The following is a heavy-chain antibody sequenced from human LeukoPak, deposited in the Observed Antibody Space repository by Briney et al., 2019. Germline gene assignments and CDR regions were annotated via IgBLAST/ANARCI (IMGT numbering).Heavy chain of an antibody. Sequence: GGSLRLSCAASGFTFRSYWMSWVRQAPGKGLEWVANMKLDGSEEYYVDSVKGRYTISSDNAKNSLYLQMNSLRVDDTAVYYCARWARYCSSGSCYSWFDPWGQGTLVTVSS. CDR3: ARWARYCSSGSCYSWFDP. J-gene: IGHJ5*02. CDR2: MKLDGSEE. D-gene: IGHD2-15*01. V-gene: IGHV3-7*01. CDR1: GFTFRSYW.